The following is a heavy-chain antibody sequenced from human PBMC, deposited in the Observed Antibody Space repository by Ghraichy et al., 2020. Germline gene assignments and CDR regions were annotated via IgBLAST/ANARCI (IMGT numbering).Heavy chain of an antibody. Sequence: SETLSLTCTVSGGSTSNYYWNWIRQSPGQGLEWIGYIFTCGSTNYNPALKSRVAMAVDTSKNQFSLTLNSVTAADSAIYFCARLGDSEAFDIWGQGTVVTVSS. D-gene: IGHD2-21*02. CDR3: ARLGDSEAFDI. V-gene: IGHV4-4*09. J-gene: IGHJ3*02. CDR1: GGSTSNYY. CDR2: IFTCGST.